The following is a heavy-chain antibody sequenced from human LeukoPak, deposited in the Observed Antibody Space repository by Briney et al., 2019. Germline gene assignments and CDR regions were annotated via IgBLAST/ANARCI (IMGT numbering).Heavy chain of an antibody. D-gene: IGHD3-10*01. J-gene: IGHJ4*02. CDR2: ISWNSGSI. Sequence: GGSLRLSCAASGFTFSSYSMTWVRQAPGKGLEWVSGISWNSGSIGYADSVKGRFTISRDNAKNSLYLQMNSLRAEDTALYYCAKDIGFGGPYDYWGQGTLVTVSS. CDR3: AKDIGFGGPYDY. CDR1: GFTFSSYS. V-gene: IGHV3-9*01.